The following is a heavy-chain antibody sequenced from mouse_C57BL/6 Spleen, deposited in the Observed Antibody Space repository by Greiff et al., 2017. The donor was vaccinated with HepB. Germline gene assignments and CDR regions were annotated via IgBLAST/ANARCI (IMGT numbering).Heavy chain of an antibody. V-gene: IGHV1-66*01. CDR2: IYPGSGNT. CDR1: GYSFTSYY. Sequence: QVQLQQSGPELVKPGASVKISCKASGYSFTSYYIHWVKQRPGQGLEWIGWIYPGSGNTKYNEKFKGKATLTADTSSSTAYMQLSSLTSEDSAVYYCARDGGLRYFDYWGQGTTLTVSS. D-gene: IGHD2-4*01. CDR3: ARDGGLRYFDY. J-gene: IGHJ2*01.